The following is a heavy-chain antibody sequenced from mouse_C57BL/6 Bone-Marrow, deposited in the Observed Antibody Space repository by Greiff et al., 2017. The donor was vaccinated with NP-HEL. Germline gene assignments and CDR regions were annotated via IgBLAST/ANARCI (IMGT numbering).Heavy chain of an antibody. CDR2: INPNNGGT. D-gene: IGHD1-1*01. J-gene: IGHJ4*01. CDR3: ARGLITTVVATGTRAMDY. Sequence: EVQLQQSGPELVKPGASVKISCKASGYTFTDYYMNWVKQSHGKSLEWIGDINPNNGGTSYNQKFKGKATLTVDKSSSTAYMELRSLTSEDSAVYYCARGLITTVVATGTRAMDYWGQGTSVTVSS. CDR1: GYTFTDYY. V-gene: IGHV1-26*01.